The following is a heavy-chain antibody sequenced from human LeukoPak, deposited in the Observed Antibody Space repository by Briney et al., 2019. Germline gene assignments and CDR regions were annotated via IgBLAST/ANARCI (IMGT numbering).Heavy chain of an antibody. J-gene: IGHJ5*02. CDR1: GGSISSGGYY. D-gene: IGHD1/OR15-1a*01. CDR3: ARDTHMSSWLEQTWHWFDP. V-gene: IGHV4-31*03. CDR2: IYYSGST. Sequence: SQTLSLTCTVSGGSISSGGYYWSWIRQHPGKGLEWIGYIYYSGSTYYNPSLKSRVTISVDTSKNQFSLKLSSVTAADTAVYYCARDTHMSSWLEQTWHWFDPWGQGTLVTVSS.